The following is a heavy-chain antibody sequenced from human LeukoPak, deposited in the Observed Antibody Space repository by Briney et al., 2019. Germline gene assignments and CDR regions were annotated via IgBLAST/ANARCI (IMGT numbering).Heavy chain of an antibody. J-gene: IGHJ4*02. CDR1: SSGDYY. Sequence: SSGDYYWSWIRQPPGKGLEWVSGISWSSGSIGYADSVKGRFTISRDNAKNSLYLQMNSLRAEDMALYYCAVEGPYGDYALGYWGQGTLVTVSS. CDR3: AVEGPYGDYALGY. D-gene: IGHD4-17*01. CDR2: ISWSSGSI. V-gene: IGHV3-9*03.